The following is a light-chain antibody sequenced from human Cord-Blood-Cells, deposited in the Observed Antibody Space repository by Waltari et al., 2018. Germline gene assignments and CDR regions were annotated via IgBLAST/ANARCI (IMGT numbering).Light chain of an antibody. CDR1: QSVSSSY. Sequence: EIVLTQSPGTLSLSPGERATLSCRASQSVSSSYLAWYQQEPGQAPRLLSYGASSRATGIPDRFSGSGSGTDFTLTISRLEPEDFAVYYCQQYGSSRTFGQGTKVEIK. CDR2: GAS. V-gene: IGKV3-20*01. J-gene: IGKJ1*01. CDR3: QQYGSSRT.